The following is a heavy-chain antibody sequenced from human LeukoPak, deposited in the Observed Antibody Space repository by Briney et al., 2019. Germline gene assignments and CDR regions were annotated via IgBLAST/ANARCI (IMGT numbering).Heavy chain of an antibody. CDR1: GFTFRSYW. Sequence: GGSLRLSCAASGFTFRSYWMHWVRQTPGKGLVWVSCISADGSVTRYADSVKGRFTISRDNTKSTVYLQMHSLRAEDTAVYYCATAGGDGSRMGFDPWGQGTLVTVSS. J-gene: IGHJ5*02. D-gene: IGHD2-15*01. V-gene: IGHV3-74*01. CDR2: ISADGSVT. CDR3: ATAGGDGSRMGFDP.